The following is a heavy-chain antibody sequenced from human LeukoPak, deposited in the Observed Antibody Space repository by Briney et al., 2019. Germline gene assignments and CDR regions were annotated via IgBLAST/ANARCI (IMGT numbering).Heavy chain of an antibody. CDR1: GFTFSSYG. V-gene: IGHV3-30*02. D-gene: IGHD2-15*01. Sequence: GGSLRLSCAASGFTFSSYGMNWVRQAPGKGLEWVAFIGYDGNNKYYADSVKGRFTISRDNSKNTLYLQMNSLRAEDTAVYYCAKVTPLGYWGQGTLVTVSS. CDR3: AKVTPLGY. CDR2: IGYDGNNK. J-gene: IGHJ4*02.